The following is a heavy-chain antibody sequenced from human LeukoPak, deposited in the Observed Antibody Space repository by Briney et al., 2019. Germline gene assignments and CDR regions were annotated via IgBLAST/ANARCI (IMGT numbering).Heavy chain of an antibody. CDR2: IYYSGST. D-gene: IGHD3-16*01. J-gene: IGHJ4*02. CDR1: GGYISTSNYY. V-gene: IGHV4-39*01. CDR3: ARFFYYDASLPPY. Sequence: PSETLSLTCSVSGGYISTSNYYWGWIRQPPGKGLEWIGTIYYSGSTYYNPSLQSRVTISLDTSKNQFSLHVRSVTAVDTATYYCARFFYYDASLPPYWGQGTLVIVSP.